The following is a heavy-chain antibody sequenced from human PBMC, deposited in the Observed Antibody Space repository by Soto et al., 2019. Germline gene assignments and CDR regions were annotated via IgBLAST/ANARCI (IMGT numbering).Heavy chain of an antibody. CDR3: ARGRDYFDY. Sequence: SETLSLTCTVSGGSVSSGSYFWSWIRQPPGKGLEWIGYFYYSGSTNYNPSLKSRVTISLDTSKNQFSLKLSSVTAADTAVYYCARGRDYFDYWGQGTLVTV. V-gene: IGHV4-61*01. CDR1: GGSVSSGSYF. CDR2: FYYSGST. J-gene: IGHJ4*02.